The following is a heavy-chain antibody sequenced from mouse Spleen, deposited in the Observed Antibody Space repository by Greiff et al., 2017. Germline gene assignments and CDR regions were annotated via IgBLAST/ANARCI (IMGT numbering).Heavy chain of an antibody. J-gene: IGHJ1*01. CDR1: GYAFSSSW. V-gene: IGHV1-82*01. CDR3: ARDIPGYWYFDV. CDR2: IYPGDGDT. Sequence: QVQLQQSGPELVKPGASVKISCKASGYAFSSSWMNWVKQRPGKGLEWIGRIYPGDGDTNYNGKFKGKATLTADKSSSTAYMQLSSLTSEDSAVYFCARDIPGYWYFDVWGAGTTVTVSS.